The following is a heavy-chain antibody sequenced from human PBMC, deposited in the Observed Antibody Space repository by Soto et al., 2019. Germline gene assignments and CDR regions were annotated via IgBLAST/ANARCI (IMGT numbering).Heavy chain of an antibody. Sequence: SETLSLTCTVSGGSVSSGSYYWSWIRQPPGKGLEWIGHIYYSGSTNYNPSLKSRVTISVDTSKNQFSLKLSSVTAADTAVYYCARAGCGGDCYHPYYFDYWGQGTLVTVSS. D-gene: IGHD2-21*02. CDR1: GGSVSSGSYY. CDR2: IYYSGST. V-gene: IGHV4-61*01. CDR3: ARAGCGGDCYHPYYFDY. J-gene: IGHJ4*02.